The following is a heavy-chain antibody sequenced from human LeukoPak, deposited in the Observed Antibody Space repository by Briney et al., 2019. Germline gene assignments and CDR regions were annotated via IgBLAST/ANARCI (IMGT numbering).Heavy chain of an antibody. D-gene: IGHD3-10*01. CDR3: ARGVRYFDY. CDR1: GYSISSGYY. J-gene: IGHJ4*02. Sequence: SETLSLTCTVSGYSISSGYYWGWIRQPPGKGLEWIGSIYHSGSTYYNPSLKSRVTISVDTSKNQFSLKLSSVTAADTAMYYCARGVRYFDYWGQGTLVTVSS. V-gene: IGHV4-38-2*02. CDR2: IYHSGST.